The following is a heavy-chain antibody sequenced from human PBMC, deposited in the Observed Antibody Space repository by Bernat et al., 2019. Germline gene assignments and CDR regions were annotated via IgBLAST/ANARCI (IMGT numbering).Heavy chain of an antibody. CDR1: GFTFSTYA. CDR2: ISHDGIKA. J-gene: IGHJ3*01. D-gene: IGHD2-2*01. Sequence: QVQLVESGGGVVQPGRSLRLSCAGSGFTFSTYALHWVRQAPGKGPEWVAVISHDGIKAYYADSVKGRFTISRGNSKNTLYLQMNSLRAEDTAVYYCARDLKVPAALEAFDVWGQGTMVTVSS. V-gene: IGHV3-30*14. CDR3: ARDLKVPAALEAFDV.